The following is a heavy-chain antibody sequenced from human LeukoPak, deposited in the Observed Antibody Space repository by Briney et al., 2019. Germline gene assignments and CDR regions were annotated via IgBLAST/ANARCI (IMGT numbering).Heavy chain of an antibody. CDR1: GFTFSYYW. D-gene: IGHD3-10*01. CDR3: ARVRGSAFDM. J-gene: IGHJ3*02. V-gene: IGHV3-74*01. CDR2: VNSDGRST. Sequence: GGSLRLSCAASGFTFSYYWTHWVRQAPGKGLVWFSRVNSDGRSTDYADSVKGRFTISRDNARNTVYLQMNSLRGEDMAVYYCARVRGSAFDMWGQGTMVTVSS.